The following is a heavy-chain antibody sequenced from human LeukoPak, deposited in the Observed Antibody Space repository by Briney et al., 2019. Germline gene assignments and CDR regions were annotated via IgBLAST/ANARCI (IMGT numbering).Heavy chain of an antibody. D-gene: IGHD6-25*01. V-gene: IGHV1-2*02. CDR2: INPNSGGT. CDR3: ARGRAAAVTNWFDP. Sequence: GASVKVSCKASGYTFTGYYMHWVRQAPGQGLEWMGWINPNSGGTNYAQKFRGRVTMTRDTSISTAYMDLSRLRSDDTAVYYCARGRAAAVTNWFDPWGQGTLVTVSS. J-gene: IGHJ5*02. CDR1: GYTFTGYY.